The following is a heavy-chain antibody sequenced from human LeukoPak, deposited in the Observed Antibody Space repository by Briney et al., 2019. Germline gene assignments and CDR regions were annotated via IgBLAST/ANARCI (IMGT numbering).Heavy chain of an antibody. J-gene: IGHJ4*02. CDR1: RGSITPHY. CDR2: ISPTGST. Sequence: SSETLSLTSTVSRGSITPHYWSWIRQPAGKGLDWIGRISPTGSTNYNPSLNSRVTMSVDTSKNQLSLKLSSVTAADTAVYYCAREVEMATQFDYWGQGTLVTVSS. D-gene: IGHD5-24*01. CDR3: AREVEMATQFDY. V-gene: IGHV4-4*07.